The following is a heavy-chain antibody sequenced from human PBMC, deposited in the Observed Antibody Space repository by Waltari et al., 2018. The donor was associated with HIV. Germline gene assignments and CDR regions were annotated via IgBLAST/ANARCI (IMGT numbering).Heavy chain of an antibody. Sequence: QVTLRESGPALVKPTQTLTLTCTFSGFSLSTSGMCGSWIRQPPGKALEWLALIDWDDDKYYSTSLKTRLTISKDTSKNQVVLTMTNMDPVDTATYYCARTPSYDSSGYYYYYYYGMDVWGQGTTVTVSS. J-gene: IGHJ6*02. CDR3: ARTPSYDSSGYYYYYYYGMDV. CDR1: GFSLSTSGMC. V-gene: IGHV2-70*01. CDR2: IDWDDDK. D-gene: IGHD3-22*01.